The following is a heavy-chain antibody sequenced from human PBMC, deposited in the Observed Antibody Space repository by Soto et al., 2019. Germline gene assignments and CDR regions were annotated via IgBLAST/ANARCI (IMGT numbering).Heavy chain of an antibody. J-gene: IGHJ4*02. Sequence: ASVKVSCKASGYTFTSYAMHWVRQAPGQRLEWMGWIDAGNGNTKYSQKFQGRVTITRDISASTAYMELSSLRSEDTAVYYCARGLDIVVVPTYYFDYWGQGTLVTVSS. D-gene: IGHD2-2*03. CDR2: IDAGNGNT. V-gene: IGHV1-3*01. CDR1: GYTFTSYA. CDR3: ARGLDIVVVPTYYFDY.